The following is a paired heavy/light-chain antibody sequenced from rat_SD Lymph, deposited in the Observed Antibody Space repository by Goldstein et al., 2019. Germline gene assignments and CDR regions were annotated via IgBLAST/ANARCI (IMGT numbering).Heavy chain of an antibody. CDR3: ARDATGIPHYFDY. J-gene: IGHJ2*01. D-gene: IGHD1-9*01. CDR1: GFSLTSYH. Sequence: QVQLKESGPGLVQPSQTLSLTCTVSGFSLTSYHVSWVRQPPGKGLEWMGVIWTGGSTAYNSLLKSRLSISRDTSKSQVFLKMNSLQTEDTATYYCARDATGIPHYFDYWGQGVMVTVSS. V-gene: IGHV2-43*01. CDR2: IWTGGST.
Light chain of an antibody. Sequence: DIQMTQSPASLSASLEEIVTITCQASQDIGNWLAWYQQKPGKSPQLLIYGATSLADGVPSRFSGSRSGTQYSLKISRLQVEDIGIYYCLQAYSAPYTFGAGTKLELK. CDR2: GAT. J-gene: IGKJ2-3*01. CDR1: QDIGNW. CDR3: LQAYSAPYT. V-gene: IGKV12S16*01.